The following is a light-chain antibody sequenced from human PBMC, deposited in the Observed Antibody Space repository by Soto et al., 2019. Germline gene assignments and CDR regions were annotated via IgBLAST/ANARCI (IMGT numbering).Light chain of an antibody. CDR2: QTS. CDR3: QQYNNWPTWT. Sequence: EIVLTQSPATLSSFPGDRVTLSCRASQYINTRLAWYQHRPGQAPRLLIYQTSTRATGIPARFSGSGSGTEFTLTISSLQSEDFAVYYCQQYNNWPTWTFGQGTKVDI. CDR1: QYINTR. V-gene: IGKV3-15*01. J-gene: IGKJ1*01.